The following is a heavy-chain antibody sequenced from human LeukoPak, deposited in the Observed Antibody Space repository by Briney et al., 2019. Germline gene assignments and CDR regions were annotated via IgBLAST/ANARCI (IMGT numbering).Heavy chain of an antibody. J-gene: IGHJ4*02. Sequence: GASVKVSCKASGYTFTGYYMHWVRQAPGQGLEWMGWINPNSGGTNYAQKFQGRVTMTRDTSIGTAYMELSRLRSDDTAVYYCARDIAAAGTYYFDYWGQGTLVTVSS. CDR3: ARDIAAAGTYYFDY. CDR2: INPNSGGT. V-gene: IGHV1-2*02. CDR1: GYTFTGYY. D-gene: IGHD6-13*01.